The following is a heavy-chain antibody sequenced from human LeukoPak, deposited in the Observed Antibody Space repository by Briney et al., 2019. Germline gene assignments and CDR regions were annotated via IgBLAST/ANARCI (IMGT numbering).Heavy chain of an antibody. V-gene: IGHV3-23*01. CDR3: ARDSGSTVDAFDI. CDR2: ISGSGGST. J-gene: IGHJ3*02. CDR1: GFTFSSYA. D-gene: IGHD4-17*01. Sequence: GGSLRLSCAASGFTFSSYAMSWVRQAPGKGLEWVSAISGSGGSTYYADSVKGRFTISRDNAKNSLYLQMNSLRAEDTAVYYCARDSGSTVDAFDIWGQGTMVTVSS.